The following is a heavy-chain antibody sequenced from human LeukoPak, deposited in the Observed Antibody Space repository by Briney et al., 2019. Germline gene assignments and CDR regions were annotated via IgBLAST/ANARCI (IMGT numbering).Heavy chain of an antibody. CDR1: GFTFSSYG. D-gene: IGHD6-6*01. CDR2: IWYDGSNR. Sequence: GGSLRLSCAASGFTFSSYGMHWVGQAPGKGGEGVAVIWYDGSNRYYADSVKGRFTISRDNSKNTLYLQMNSRRAEDTAVYYCARDRLDSSSSVCDYWGQGTLVTVSS. CDR3: ARDRLDSSSSVCDY. J-gene: IGHJ4*02. V-gene: IGHV3-33*01.